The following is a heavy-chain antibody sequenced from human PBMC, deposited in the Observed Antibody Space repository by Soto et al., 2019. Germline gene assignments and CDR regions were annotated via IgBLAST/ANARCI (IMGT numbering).Heavy chain of an antibody. J-gene: IGHJ4*01. V-gene: IGHV3-30*03. Sequence: GGSLRLSCAASGFTFSSYGMHWVRQAPGKGLEWVAVISYDGSNKYYGDAVKGRFTISRDNSKNTLYLQMSSLRAEDTALYYCARAFCTNGVCYYFFDYWGHGTLFTVSS. CDR3: ARAFCTNGVCYYFFDY. CDR2: ISYDGSNK. D-gene: IGHD2-8*01. CDR1: GFTFSSYG.